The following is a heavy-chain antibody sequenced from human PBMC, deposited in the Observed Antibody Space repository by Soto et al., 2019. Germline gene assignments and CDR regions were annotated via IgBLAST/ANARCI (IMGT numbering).Heavy chain of an antibody. D-gene: IGHD1-1*01. CDR1: GITFSSYA. J-gene: IGHJ4*02. CDR3: AKSVYNWNDGVFDY. V-gene: IGHV3-23*01. Sequence: PGGSLRLSCAISGITFSSYAMSWVRQAPGKGLEWVSSISGGDGNIDYADPVKGRFTISRDNSKNTLYLQMSSLRAEDTAVYYCAKSVYNWNDGVFDYWGQGTLVNVPQ. CDR2: ISGGDGNI.